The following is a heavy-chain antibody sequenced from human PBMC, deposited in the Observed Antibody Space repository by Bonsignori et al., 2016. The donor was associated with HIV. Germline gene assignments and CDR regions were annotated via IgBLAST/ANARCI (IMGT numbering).Heavy chain of an antibody. CDR2: IVVGSGNT. V-gene: IGHV1-58*02. J-gene: IGHJ3*02. D-gene: IGHD3-9*01. CDR3: AADIFTPSMYDVDAFDI. Sequence: SVKVSCKASGFTFTSSAMQWVRQARGQRLEWIGWIVVGSGNTYYAQKFQERVTISRDMSTSTAYMGLSSLRSEDTAVYYCAADIFTPSMYDVDAFDIWGQGTMVTVSS. CDR1: GFTFTSSA.